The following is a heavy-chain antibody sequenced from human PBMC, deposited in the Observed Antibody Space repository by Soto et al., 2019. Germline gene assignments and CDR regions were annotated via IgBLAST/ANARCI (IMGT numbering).Heavy chain of an antibody. V-gene: IGHV1-69*01. CDR3: PSGGSGYTWFNEF. CDR1: GGLFSSYP. J-gene: IGHJ4*02. Sequence: QEQLVQSGAEVKKPGSSVKVSCKASGGLFSSYPISWVRQVPGQGLEWMGGIIPVFQTAYYTQRFQGRVTITADESTNTAYMELSSLTSEDTALYYCPSGGSGYTWFNEFWGPGTLVTVSS. CDR2: IIPVFQTA. D-gene: IGHD3-22*01.